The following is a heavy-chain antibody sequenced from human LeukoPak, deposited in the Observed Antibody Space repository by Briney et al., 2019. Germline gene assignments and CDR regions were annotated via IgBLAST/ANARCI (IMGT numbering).Heavy chain of an antibody. D-gene: IGHD3-22*01. CDR2: IRYDGTKK. J-gene: IGHJ4*02. Sequence: PGGSLRLSCAGSGFIFNHYGMHWVRQAPGKGLEWLSFIRYDGTKKYHADSVKGRFSISRDDSKSTLYLQMNSLRAEDTALYYCAKDGDTSYYDLDSWGQGTLVTVSS. V-gene: IGHV3-30*02. CDR1: GFIFNHYG. CDR3: AKDGDTSYYDLDS.